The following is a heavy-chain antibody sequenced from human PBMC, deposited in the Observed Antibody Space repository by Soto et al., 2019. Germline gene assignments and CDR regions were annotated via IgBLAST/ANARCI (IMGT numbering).Heavy chain of an antibody. J-gene: IGHJ4*02. CDR2: IIPFHGVT. D-gene: IGHD3-10*01. CDR3: TRDWEITVSTWSFGGF. CDR1: GGTFSPYT. Sequence: QVQLVQSGAEVKQPGSSVKVSCKASGGTFSPYTINWVRQAPGQGLEWMGRIIPFHGVTNYAQKFQARVTITADKSTSTAYMELSGLRFEDTAMYYCTRDWEITVSTWSFGGFWGRGTLVTFSS. V-gene: IGHV1-69*08.